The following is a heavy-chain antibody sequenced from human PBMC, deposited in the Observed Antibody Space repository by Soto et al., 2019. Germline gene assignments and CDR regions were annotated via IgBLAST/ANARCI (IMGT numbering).Heavy chain of an antibody. J-gene: IGHJ6*02. Sequence: GESLKISCKGSGYSFTSYWIGWVRQMPGKGLEWMGIIYPGDSDTRYSPSFQGQVTISADKSISTAYLQWSSLKASDTAMYYCARRKLWFGELSRDYYYYHGMDVWGQGTTVTVSS. D-gene: IGHD3-10*01. V-gene: IGHV5-51*01. CDR3: ARRKLWFGELSRDYYYYHGMDV. CDR1: GYSFTSYW. CDR2: IYPGDSDT.